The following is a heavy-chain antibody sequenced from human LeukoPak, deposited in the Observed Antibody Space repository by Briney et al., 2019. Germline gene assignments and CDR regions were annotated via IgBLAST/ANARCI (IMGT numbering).Heavy chain of an antibody. Sequence: GGSLRLSCAASGFTFSTSSMNWVRQAPGKGLEWVSSITSSSSDIYYADSVKGRFTISRDNAKNSLYLQMNSLRAEDTAVYYCATDLIHYYGSGAKTWGQGTLVTVSS. V-gene: IGHV3-21*01. CDR2: ITSSSSDI. CDR1: GFTFSTSS. D-gene: IGHD3-10*01. CDR3: ATDLIHYYGSGAKT. J-gene: IGHJ5*02.